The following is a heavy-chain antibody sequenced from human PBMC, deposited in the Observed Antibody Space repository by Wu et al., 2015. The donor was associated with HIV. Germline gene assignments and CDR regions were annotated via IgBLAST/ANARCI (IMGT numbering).Heavy chain of an antibody. CDR3: ASPYYYIHYYYGMDV. J-gene: IGHJ6*02. Sequence: QVQLVQSGAEVKKPGASVKVSCKASGYTFTGYYMHWVRQAPGQGLEWMGWINPNSGGTNYAQKFQGRVTMTRDTSISTAYMELSRLRSDDTAVYYCASPYYYIHYYYGMDVWGQGTTVTVSS. CDR2: INPNSGGT. D-gene: IGHD3-22*01. CDR1: GYTFTGYY. V-gene: IGHV1-2*02.